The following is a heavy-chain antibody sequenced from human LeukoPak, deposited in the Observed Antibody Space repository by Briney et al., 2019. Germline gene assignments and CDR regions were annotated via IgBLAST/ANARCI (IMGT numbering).Heavy chain of an antibody. CDR3: ASLPDYGDYGDAFDI. J-gene: IGHJ3*02. CDR1: GDYW. V-gene: IGHV3-7*02. D-gene: IGHD4-17*01. CDR2: IKQDGSEK. Sequence: PGRSLRLSCAASGDYWMSWVRQVPGRGLEWVANIKQDGSEKYYADSVKGRFTIARDNAKNSLYLQMNSLRAEDTAVYYCASLPDYGDYGDAFDIWGQGTMVTVSS.